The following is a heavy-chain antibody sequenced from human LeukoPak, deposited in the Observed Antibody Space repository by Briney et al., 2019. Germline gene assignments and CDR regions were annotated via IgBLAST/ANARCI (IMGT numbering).Heavy chain of an antibody. CDR3: AKYPSYYVPFDY. CDR1: GFTFTTYA. CDR2: ISGSGSST. D-gene: IGHD1-26*01. V-gene: IGHV3-23*01. Sequence: GGSLRLSCAASGFTFTTYAMSWVRQAPGRGLEWVSTISGSGSSTYYADSVRGRFTISRDNSKNTLYLQMNSLRGEDTAVYYCAKYPSYYVPFDYWGKGTLVTVSS. J-gene: IGHJ4*02.